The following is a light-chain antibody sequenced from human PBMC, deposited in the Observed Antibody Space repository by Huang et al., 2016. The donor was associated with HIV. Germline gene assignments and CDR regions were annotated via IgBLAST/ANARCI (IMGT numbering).Light chain of an antibody. CDR2: SAS. Sequence: IQMTQSPTSLSASVGDRVSIVCRASQSISTYLNWYQQKPGKAPKLLISSASTLQSGGPSGCSGSCSGTEFTLTIRGLQLDDFATYYCQQSYSALSSFGPGTRL. V-gene: IGKV1-39*01. CDR3: QQSYSALSS. CDR1: QSISTY. J-gene: IGKJ5*01.